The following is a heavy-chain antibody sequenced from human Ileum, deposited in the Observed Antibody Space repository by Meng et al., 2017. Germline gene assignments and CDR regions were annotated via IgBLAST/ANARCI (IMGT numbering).Heavy chain of an antibody. V-gene: IGHV3-7*01. J-gene: IGHJ4*02. D-gene: IGHD2/OR15-2a*01. CDR2: IKVDGSET. CDR1: GFMFSAYW. CDR3: ARAYFDADSHFDN. Sequence: GESLKISCAASGFMFSAYWMTWVRQAPGKGLEWVANIKVDGSETNYVDSVKGRFTISRDNTKNSLYLQMNSLRAEDTAVYYCARAYFDADSHFDNWGQGTLVTVSS.